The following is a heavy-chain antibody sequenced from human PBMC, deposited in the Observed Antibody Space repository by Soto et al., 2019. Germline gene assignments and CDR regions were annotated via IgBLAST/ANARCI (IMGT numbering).Heavy chain of an antibody. CDR2: VHHTGNT. V-gene: IGHV4-30-2*01. Sequence: QVQLKESGSGLVKPAQTLSLTFAVSGGSITSGGFSWSWIRQPPGKGLEWIGYVHHTGNTDYHPSLGSRVTISLDRSRNLFSLNLTSVTAADTATYYCAKECGGTCLDAFDVWGPGTTGIVSS. CDR3: AKECGGTCLDAFDV. CDR1: GGSITSGGFS. D-gene: IGHD2-15*01. J-gene: IGHJ3*01.